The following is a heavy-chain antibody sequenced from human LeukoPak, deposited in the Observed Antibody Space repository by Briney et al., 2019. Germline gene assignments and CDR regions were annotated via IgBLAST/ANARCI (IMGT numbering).Heavy chain of an antibody. D-gene: IGHD2-21*02. J-gene: IGHJ4*02. CDR1: GGTFSSYA. CDR2: IIPILGIA. CDR3: ARDLRLGEVVTAEPFDY. V-gene: IGHV1-69*04. Sequence: ASVKVSCKASGGTFSSYAISWVRQAPGQGLEWMGRIIPILGIANYAQKFQGRVTITADKSTSTAYMELSSLRSEDTAVYYCARDLRLGEVVTAEPFDYWGQGTLVTVSS.